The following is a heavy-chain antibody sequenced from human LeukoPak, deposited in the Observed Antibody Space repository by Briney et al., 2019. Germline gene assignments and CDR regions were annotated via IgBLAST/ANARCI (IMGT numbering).Heavy chain of an antibody. Sequence: GASVKVSCKASGYTFTSYYMHWVRQAPGQGLEWMGMINPGGGSTTYAQKFQGRVTMTRDTSTSTVYMELSSLRSEDTAVYYCARDYGGNPGGYWGQGTLVTVSS. CDR2: INPGGGST. CDR3: ARDYGGNPGGY. V-gene: IGHV1-46*01. D-gene: IGHD4-17*01. J-gene: IGHJ4*02. CDR1: GYTFTSYY.